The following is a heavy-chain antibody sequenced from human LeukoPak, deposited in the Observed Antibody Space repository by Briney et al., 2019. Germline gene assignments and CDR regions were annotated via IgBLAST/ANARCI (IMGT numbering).Heavy chain of an antibody. Sequence: PGGSLRLSCAASGITFSNDWMHWVRQAPGKGLVWVSGINSDGSSIIYADSVKGRFTISRDNAKNSLYLQMNSLRAEDTAVYYCAELGITMIGGVWGKGTTVTISS. D-gene: IGHD3-10*02. J-gene: IGHJ6*04. CDR2: INSDGSSI. CDR1: GITFSNDW. V-gene: IGHV3-74*01. CDR3: AELGITMIGGV.